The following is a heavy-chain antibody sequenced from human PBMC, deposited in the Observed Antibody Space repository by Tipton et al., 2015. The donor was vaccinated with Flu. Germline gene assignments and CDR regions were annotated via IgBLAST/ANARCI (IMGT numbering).Heavy chain of an antibody. J-gene: IGHJ5*02. CDR1: GFTVSSNY. CDR3: ARQVESATDWFDP. D-gene: IGHD2-15*01. Sequence: LSLTCAASGFTVSSNYMSWVRQAPGKGLQWVSVIYAGGSTFYTDSVKGRFTISRDNSKNTVYLQMNSLRAEDTAVYYCARQVESATDWFDPWGQGTLVTVSS. CDR2: IYAGGST. V-gene: IGHV3-53*01.